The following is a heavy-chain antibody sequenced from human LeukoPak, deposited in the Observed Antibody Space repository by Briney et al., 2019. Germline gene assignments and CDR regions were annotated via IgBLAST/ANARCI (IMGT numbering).Heavy chain of an antibody. CDR3: ARDAYSGYDFDY. CDR1: GGTFSSYA. CDR2: IIPIFGTA. V-gene: IGHV1-69*01. Sequence: GSSVKVSCKASGGTFSSYAISWVRQAPGQGLEWMGGIIPIFGTANYAQKFQGRVTITADESTSTAYMELSSLRSEDTAVYYCARDAYSGYDFDYWGQGTLVTVSS. J-gene: IGHJ4*02. D-gene: IGHD5-12*01.